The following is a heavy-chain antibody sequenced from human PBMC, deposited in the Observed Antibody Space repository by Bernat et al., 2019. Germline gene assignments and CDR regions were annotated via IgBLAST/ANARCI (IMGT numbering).Heavy chain of an antibody. CDR1: GFTFSSYG. D-gene: IGHD2-15*01. J-gene: IGHJ1*01. Sequence: QVQLVESGGGLVKPGGSLRLSCAASGFTFSSYGMHWVRQAPGKGLEWVAVIWYDGSNKYYADSVKGRFTISRDNSKNTLYLQMNSLRAEDTAVYYCAREEACSGGSCYSGYFQHWGQGTLVTVSS. CDR2: IWYDGSNK. CDR3: AREEACSGGSCYSGYFQH. V-gene: IGHV3-33*08.